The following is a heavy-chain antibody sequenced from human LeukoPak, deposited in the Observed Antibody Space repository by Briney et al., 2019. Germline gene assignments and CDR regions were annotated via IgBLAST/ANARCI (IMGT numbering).Heavy chain of an antibody. CDR1: EYRFTSYW. Sequence: GESLQISCKGSEYRFTSYWIGWVRQMPGKGLEWMGIIYPGDSDTVYSPSFQGQVTISADKSISTAYLQWSSLKASDTAMYFCARGLVVVPAARRDAFDIWGQGTMVTVSS. D-gene: IGHD2-2*01. J-gene: IGHJ3*02. V-gene: IGHV5-51*01. CDR2: IYPGDSDT. CDR3: ARGLVVVPAARRDAFDI.